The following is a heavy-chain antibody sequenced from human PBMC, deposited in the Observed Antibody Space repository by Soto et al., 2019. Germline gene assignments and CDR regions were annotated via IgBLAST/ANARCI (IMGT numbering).Heavy chain of an antibody. CDR1: GFTFSGHW. V-gene: IGHV3-7*01. J-gene: IGHJ4*02. CDR3: ARDNGYATPLDY. D-gene: IGHD2-8*01. CDR2: IKQDGSEK. Sequence: GGSLRLSCAASGFTFSGHWMSWVRQAPGKGLEWVANIKQDGSEKYYVDSVKGRFTISRDNAKNSLFLEMNSLRAEDTAVYYCARDNGYATPLDYCGQGAPVTVSS.